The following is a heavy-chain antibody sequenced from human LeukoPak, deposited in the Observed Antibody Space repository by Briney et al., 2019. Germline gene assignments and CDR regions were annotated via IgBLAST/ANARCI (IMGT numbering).Heavy chain of an antibody. V-gene: IGHV4/OR15-8*02. CDR3: ARGYCTGGNCYSFGY. J-gene: IGHJ4*02. CDR1: GASVSTNNW. CDR2: VYHSGLT. Sequence: SETLSLTCVVSGASVSTNNWWTWVRQAPGKGLEWIGEVYHSGLTNYSPSLKSRVTMSIDKSKNIFSLNLASVTAADTALYYCARGYCTGGNCYSFGYWGQGTLVTVSS. D-gene: IGHD2-8*02.